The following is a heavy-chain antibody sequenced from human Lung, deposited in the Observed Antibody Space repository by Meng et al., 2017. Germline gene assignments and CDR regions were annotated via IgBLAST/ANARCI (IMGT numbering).Heavy chain of an antibody. J-gene: IGHJ4*02. V-gene: IGHV4-34*01. CDR3: ARGPTTMAHDFDY. CDR1: GGSFSDYY. Sequence: QGRLKQCGAGLLKPSETLSLTCVVSGGSFSDYYWSWIRQPPGKGLEWIGEINHSGSTNYNPSLESRATISVDTSQNNLSLKLSSVTAADSAVYYCARGPTTMAHDFDYWGQGTLVTVSS. CDR2: INHSGST. D-gene: IGHD4-11*01.